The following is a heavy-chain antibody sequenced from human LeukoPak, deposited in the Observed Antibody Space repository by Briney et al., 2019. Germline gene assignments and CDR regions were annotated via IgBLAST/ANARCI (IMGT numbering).Heavy chain of an antibody. Sequence: GGSLRLSCAASGFTFSDYYMSWIRQAPGKGLEWVSYISSSGSTIYYADSVKGRFSISRDNAKNSLHLQMNSLRAEDTAVYYCARGTVAGKAPYWGQGTLVTVSS. J-gene: IGHJ4*02. CDR3: ARGTVAGKAPY. CDR2: ISSSGSTI. V-gene: IGHV3-11*04. CDR1: GFTFSDYY. D-gene: IGHD6-19*01.